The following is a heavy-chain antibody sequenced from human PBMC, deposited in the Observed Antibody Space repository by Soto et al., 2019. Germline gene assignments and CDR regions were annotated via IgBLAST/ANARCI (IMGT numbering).Heavy chain of an antibody. Sequence: SDTLALTCAVYGGAFSGYYWSWIRQPPGKGLEGIGEINHSGSTNYNPSRKSRVTISVDTSKNQFSLELSPVTAADTAVYYCAREGEMATIWGQGTLVTVSS. V-gene: IGHV4-34*01. D-gene: IGHD5-12*01. CDR1: GGAFSGYY. CDR3: AREGEMATI. CDR2: INHSGST. J-gene: IGHJ4*02.